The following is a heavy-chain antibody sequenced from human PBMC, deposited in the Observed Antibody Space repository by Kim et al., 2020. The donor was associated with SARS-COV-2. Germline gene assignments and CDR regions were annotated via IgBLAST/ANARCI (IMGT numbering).Heavy chain of an antibody. CDR1: GGSISSSSYY. V-gene: IGHV4-39*01. Sequence: SETLSLTCTVSGGSISSSSYYWGWIRQPPGKGLEWIGSIYYSGSTYYNPSLKSRVTISVDTSKNQFSLKLSSVTAVDTAVYYCAIGMGLLWFGEPKFGDAFDIWGQGTMVTVSS. CDR2: IYYSGST. D-gene: IGHD3-10*01. J-gene: IGHJ3*02. CDR3: AIGMGLLWFGEPKFGDAFDI.